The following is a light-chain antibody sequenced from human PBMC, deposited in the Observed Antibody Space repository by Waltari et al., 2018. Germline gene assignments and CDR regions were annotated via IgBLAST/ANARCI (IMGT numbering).Light chain of an antibody. Sequence: GDRVTITCRASQGISSYLAWYQQQPGEAPKLLISAASTLQSGVPSRFSGSGSGTEFTLTIRSLQPEDCATYYCQQLNSFPYTFGQGTKLDIK. J-gene: IGKJ2*01. CDR2: AAS. CDR1: QGISSY. V-gene: IGKV1-9*01. CDR3: QQLNSFPYT.